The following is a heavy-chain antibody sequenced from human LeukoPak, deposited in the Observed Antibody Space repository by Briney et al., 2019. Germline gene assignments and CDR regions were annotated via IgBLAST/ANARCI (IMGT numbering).Heavy chain of an antibody. D-gene: IGHD5-18*01. CDR3: ASRGAGYRMVGD. CDR2: IYYSGST. Sequence: SETLSLTCTVSGGSISSYYWSWIRQPPGKGLEWIGYIYYSGSTNYNPSLKSRVTISVDKSKNQFSLKLSSVTAADTAVYYCASRGAGYRMVGDWGQGTLVTVSS. CDR1: GGSISSYY. J-gene: IGHJ4*02. V-gene: IGHV4-59*12.